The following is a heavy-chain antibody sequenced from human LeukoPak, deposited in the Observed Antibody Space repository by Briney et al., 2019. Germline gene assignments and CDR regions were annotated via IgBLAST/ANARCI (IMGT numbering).Heavy chain of an antibody. V-gene: IGHV1-69*13. CDR2: IIPIFGTA. CDR1: GGTFSSYA. Sequence: ASVKVSCKASGGTFSSYAISWVRQAPGQGLEWMGGIIPIFGTANYAQKFQGRVTITADESTSTAYMELSSLRSEDTAVYYCARDPLNRYYDFWSGYPYYFDYWGQGTLVTVSS. CDR3: ARDPLNRYYDFWSGYPYYFDY. J-gene: IGHJ4*02. D-gene: IGHD3-3*01.